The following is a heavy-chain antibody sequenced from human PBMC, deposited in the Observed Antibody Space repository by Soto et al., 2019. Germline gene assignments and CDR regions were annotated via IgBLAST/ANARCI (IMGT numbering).Heavy chain of an antibody. CDR1: GGSISSGGYY. D-gene: IGHD5-12*01. J-gene: IGHJ6*02. CDR2: IYYSGST. CDR3: AKDQWVATDHYYGMDV. Sequence: SETLSLTCTVSGGSISSGGYYWGWIRQHPGKGLEWIGYIYYSGSTYYNPSLKSRVTISVDTSKNQFSLKLSSVTAADTAVYYCAKDQWVATDHYYGMDVWGQGTTVTVSS. V-gene: IGHV4-31*03.